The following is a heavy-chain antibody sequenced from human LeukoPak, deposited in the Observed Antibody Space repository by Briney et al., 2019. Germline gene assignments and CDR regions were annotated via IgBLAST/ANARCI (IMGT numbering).Heavy chain of an antibody. CDR1: GFTFSSNW. V-gene: IGHV3-7*01. CDR3: ARVYGKFDY. CDR2: IKPDGSAE. D-gene: IGHD4-17*01. Sequence: GGSLRLSYATSGFTFSSNWMSWVRHVPGRGLDWVANIKPDGSAEYYAASVKGRFTVSRDDAKNSLYLQMNSLRVEDTAVYYCARVYGKFDYWGQGTLVTVSS. J-gene: IGHJ4*02.